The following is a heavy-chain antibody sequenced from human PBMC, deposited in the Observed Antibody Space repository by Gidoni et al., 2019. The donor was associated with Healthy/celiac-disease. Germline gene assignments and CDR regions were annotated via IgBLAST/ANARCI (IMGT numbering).Heavy chain of an antibody. CDR3: ARDWGGDSFDI. Sequence: QVQLVQSGAEVKKPGASVTVSCKASGYTFTNYDINWVRQATVQGLEWMGWMNRNSVNTGYAQKFQGRFTMTRNTSISTAYMELSSLRSEDTAVYYGARDWGGDSFDIWGQGTMVTVSS. CDR1: GYTFTNYD. CDR2: MNRNSVNT. D-gene: IGHD7-27*01. V-gene: IGHV1-8*01. J-gene: IGHJ3*02.